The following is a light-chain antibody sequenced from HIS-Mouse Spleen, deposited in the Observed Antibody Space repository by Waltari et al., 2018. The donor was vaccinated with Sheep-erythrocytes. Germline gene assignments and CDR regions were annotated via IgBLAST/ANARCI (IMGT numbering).Light chain of an antibody. J-gene: IGLJ3*02. CDR3: CSYAGSSTPWV. V-gene: IGLV2-23*01. Sequence: QSALTQPASVSGSPGQSIPISCTGTSSDVASYNLVSWYQQHPGKAPKLMIYEGSKRPSGVSNRFSGSKSGNTASLTISGLQAEDEADYYCCSYAGSSTPWVFGGGTKLTVL. CDR2: EGS. CDR1: SSDVASYNL.